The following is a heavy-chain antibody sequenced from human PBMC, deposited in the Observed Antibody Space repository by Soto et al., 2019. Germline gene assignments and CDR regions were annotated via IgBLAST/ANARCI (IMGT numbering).Heavy chain of an antibody. CDR3: VTSGTILFNPYGMDA. J-gene: IGHJ6*02. CDR1: GYTVSELS. CDR2: FAPEDNEN. Sequence: ASVXVSCKVSGYTVSELSKHWVRQAHGEGLEWMGGFAPEDNENIYAQKFQGRVTLTEDTSTDTAYLELTSLRSDDTAVYFCVTSGTILFNPYGMDAWGPGTTVT. D-gene: IGHD1-7*01. V-gene: IGHV1-24*01.